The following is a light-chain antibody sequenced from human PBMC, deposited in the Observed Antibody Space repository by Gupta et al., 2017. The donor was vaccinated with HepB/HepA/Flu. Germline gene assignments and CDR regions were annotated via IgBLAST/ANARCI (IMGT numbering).Light chain of an antibody. CDR2: EVS. CDR1: SSDVGGYNY. CDR3: SSYAGSNNFEV. J-gene: IGLJ1*01. V-gene: IGLV2-8*01. Sequence: PPSASGSPGQSVTISFTGTSSDVGGYNYVSWYQQHPGKAPKLMIYEVSKRPSGVPDRFSGSKSGNTASLTVSGLQAEDEADYYCSSYAGSNNFEVFGTGTKVTVL.